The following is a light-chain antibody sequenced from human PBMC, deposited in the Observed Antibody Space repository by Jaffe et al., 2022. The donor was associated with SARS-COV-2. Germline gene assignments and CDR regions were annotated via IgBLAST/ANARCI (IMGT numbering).Light chain of an antibody. V-gene: IGKV1-5*03. Sequence: DIQMTQSPSTLSASVGDRVTITCRASQSISSWLAWYQQKPGKAPKLLIYKASSLESGVPSRFSGSGSGTEFTLTISSLQPDDFATYYCQQYNSDIQGTFGQGTKVEIK. J-gene: IGKJ1*01. CDR3: QQYNSDIQGT. CDR1: QSISSW. CDR2: KAS.